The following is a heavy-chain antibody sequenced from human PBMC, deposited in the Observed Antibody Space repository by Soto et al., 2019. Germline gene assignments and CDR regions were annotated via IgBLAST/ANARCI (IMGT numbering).Heavy chain of an antibody. V-gene: IGHV3-23*01. D-gene: IGHD4-17*01. Sequence: GGSLRLSCAASGFTFSSYAMSWVRQAPGKGLEWVSAISGSGGSTYYADSVKGRFTISRDNSKNTLYLQMNSLRAEDTAVYYCAKPLTTAETTVTTLYYYYGMDVWGQGTTVTVS. CDR2: ISGSGGST. J-gene: IGHJ6*02. CDR1: GFTFSSYA. CDR3: AKPLTTAETTVTTLYYYYGMDV.